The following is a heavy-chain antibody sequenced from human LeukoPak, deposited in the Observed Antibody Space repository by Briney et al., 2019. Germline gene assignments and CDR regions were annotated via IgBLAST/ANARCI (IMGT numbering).Heavy chain of an antibody. V-gene: IGHV4-34*01. CDR2: INHSGST. CDR3: ARGDRYSSSWPFDY. D-gene: IGHD6-13*01. J-gene: IGHJ4*02. Sequence: PSETLSLTCAVYGGSFSGYYWSWIRQPPGKGLEWIGEINHSGSTNYNPSLKSRVTISVDTSKNQFSLRLSSVTAADTAVYYCARGDRYSSSWPFDYWGQGTLVTVSS. CDR1: GGSFSGYY.